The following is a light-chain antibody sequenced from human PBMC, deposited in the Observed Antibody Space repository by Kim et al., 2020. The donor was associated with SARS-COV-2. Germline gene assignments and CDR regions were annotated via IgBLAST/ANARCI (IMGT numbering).Light chain of an antibody. CDR2: GAS. CDR1: QSVSSSY. CDR3: QQYDSSPLT. Sequence: LSSGGRATLPCRASQSVSSSYVAWYQQTPGQGPRLLIYGASSRATGIPDRFSGSGSGTDFTLTISRLEPEDFAVYFCQQYDSSPLTFGGGTKLEI. J-gene: IGKJ4*01. V-gene: IGKV3-20*01.